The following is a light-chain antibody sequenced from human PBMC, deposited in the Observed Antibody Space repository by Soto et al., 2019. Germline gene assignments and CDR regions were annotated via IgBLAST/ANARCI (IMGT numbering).Light chain of an antibody. CDR3: QQADSFPLT. V-gene: IGKV1-12*01. Sequence: DIQMTQSPSSVSASVGDSVTITCRASRVISSWLAWYQQKPGKAPKLLIYGASTLQSGVPSRFSGSGSGTDFTLTISSLQPEDFATYFCQQADSFPLTFGGGTKVDIK. CDR2: GAS. CDR1: RVISSW. J-gene: IGKJ4*01.